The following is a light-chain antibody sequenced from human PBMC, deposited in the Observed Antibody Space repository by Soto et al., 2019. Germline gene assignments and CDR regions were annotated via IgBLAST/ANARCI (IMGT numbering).Light chain of an antibody. CDR2: EVS. CDR3: TSKTTSSTVV. V-gene: IGLV2-14*01. CDR1: TSDVGGYNS. Sequence: QSALTQPASVSGSPGQSITISCTGTTSDVGGYNSVSWYQQHPGKAPKLMIYEVSNRPSGVSNRFSGSKSGNTASLTISGLQAEDEADYYCTSKTTSSTVVFGGGTKVTVL. J-gene: IGLJ3*02.